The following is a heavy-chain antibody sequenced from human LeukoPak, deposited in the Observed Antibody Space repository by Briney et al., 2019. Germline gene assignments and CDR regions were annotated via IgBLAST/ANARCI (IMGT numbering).Heavy chain of an antibody. Sequence: ASVKVSCKASGYTFTGYYMHWVRQAPGQGLDWMGWINPSSGGTNYAQKFEGRVTMTRDTSISTAYMEVTRLRSDDTAVYYCATSPPITIFGVVTTWGQGTLVTVSS. CDR1: GYTFTGYY. CDR2: INPSSGGT. D-gene: IGHD3-3*01. J-gene: IGHJ5*02. CDR3: ATSPPITIFGVVTT. V-gene: IGHV1-2*02.